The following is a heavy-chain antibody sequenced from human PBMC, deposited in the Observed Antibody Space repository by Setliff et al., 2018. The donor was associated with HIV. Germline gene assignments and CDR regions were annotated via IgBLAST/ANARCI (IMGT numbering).Heavy chain of an antibody. CDR3: ARDPTVPGTNFYYYMDV. CDR1: GFTFSSYN. J-gene: IGHJ6*03. CDR2: ISSSSTYI. V-gene: IGHV3-21*01. Sequence: PGGSLRLSCVASGFTFSSYNMNWVRQAPGKGLEWVSSISSSSTYIYYADSVQGRFTISRDNAQNSLHLQMNSLRVEDTGVYYCARDPTVPGTNFYYYMDVWAKGTTGTVSS. D-gene: IGHD6-19*01.